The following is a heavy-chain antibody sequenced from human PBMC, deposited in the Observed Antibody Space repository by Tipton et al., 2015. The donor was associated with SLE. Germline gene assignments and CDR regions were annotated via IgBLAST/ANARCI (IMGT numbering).Heavy chain of an antibody. CDR1: GGSISSGDYY. J-gene: IGHJ3*02. V-gene: IGHV4-61*08. Sequence: TLSLTCTVSGGSISSGDYYWSWIRQPPGKGLEWIGYIYYSGSTNYNPSLKSRVTISVDTSKNQFSLKLSSVTAADTAVYYCARDGDYYDSSGYFFDAFDIWGQGTLVTFSS. D-gene: IGHD3-22*01. CDR3: ARDGDYYDSSGYFFDAFDI. CDR2: IYYSGST.